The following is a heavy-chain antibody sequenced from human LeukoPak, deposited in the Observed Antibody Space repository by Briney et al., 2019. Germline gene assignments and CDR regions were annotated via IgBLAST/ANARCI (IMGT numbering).Heavy chain of an antibody. CDR2: IIPIFGTA. CDR3: ARERLRHDYGDYPYFDY. CDR1: GYTFTSYD. J-gene: IGHJ4*02. D-gene: IGHD4-17*01. Sequence: SVKVSCKASGYTFTSYDINWVRQATGQGLEWMGGIIPIFGTANYAQKFQGRVTITTDESTSTAYMELSSLRSEDTAVYYCARERLRHDYGDYPYFDYWGQGTLVTVSS. V-gene: IGHV1-69*05.